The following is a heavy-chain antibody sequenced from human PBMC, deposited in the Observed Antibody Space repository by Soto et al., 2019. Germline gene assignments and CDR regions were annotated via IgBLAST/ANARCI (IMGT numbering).Heavy chain of an antibody. Sequence: PGGSLRLSCSGSGFTFSSYDVHWVRQAPGKGLEFVAGISPNGGSTFYADSVKGRSTISRDNSKNTLYLQMSSLRPDDTALYYCVKLTDYWGQGTLVTVSS. D-gene: IGHD3-9*01. CDR1: GFTFSSYD. V-gene: IGHV3-64D*06. J-gene: IGHJ4*02. CDR3: VKLTDY. CDR2: ISPNGGST.